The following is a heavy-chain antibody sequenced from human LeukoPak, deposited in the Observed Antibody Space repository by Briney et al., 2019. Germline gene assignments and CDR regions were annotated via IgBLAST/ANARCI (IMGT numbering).Heavy chain of an antibody. J-gene: IGHJ5*02. CDR1: GGSISSYY. Sequence: SETLSLTCTVSGGSISSYYWSWIRQPPGKGLEWIGYIYYSGSTNYNPSLKSRVTISVDTPKNQFSLKLSSVTAADTAVYYCAREKYNWNYLDPWGQGTLVTVSS. CDR3: AREKYNWNYLDP. V-gene: IGHV4-59*01. D-gene: IGHD1-7*01. CDR2: IYYSGST.